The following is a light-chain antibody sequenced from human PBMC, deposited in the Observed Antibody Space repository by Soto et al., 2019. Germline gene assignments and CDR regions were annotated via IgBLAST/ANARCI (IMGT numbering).Light chain of an antibody. CDR3: QQYGSSGT. CDR1: QSVSNNY. Sequence: EIVLTQSPGTLSLSPGERSTLSCMASQSVSNNYLAWYQQKPGQAPRLLIYGESNRATGIPDRFSGSGSGTDFTLTISRLEPEDFAVYYCQQYGSSGTFGQGTQVEIK. CDR2: GES. J-gene: IGKJ1*01. V-gene: IGKV3-20*01.